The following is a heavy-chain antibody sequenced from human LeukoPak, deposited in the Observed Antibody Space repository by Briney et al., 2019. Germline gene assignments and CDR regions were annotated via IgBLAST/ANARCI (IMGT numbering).Heavy chain of an antibody. Sequence: SQTLPLTCAISGDSVSSNSAAWNWIRQSPSRGLEWLGRTYYRSKWYNDYAVSVKSRITINPDTSKNQFSLQLNSVTPEDTAVYYCALQGILTGNFDYWGQGTLVTVSS. CDR1: GDSVSSNSAA. D-gene: IGHD3-9*01. CDR2: TYYRSKWYN. J-gene: IGHJ4*02. CDR3: ALQGILTGNFDY. V-gene: IGHV6-1*01.